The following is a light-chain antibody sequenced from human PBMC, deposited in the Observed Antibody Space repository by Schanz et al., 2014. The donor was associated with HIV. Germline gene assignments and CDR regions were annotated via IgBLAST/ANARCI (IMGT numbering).Light chain of an antibody. CDR1: SSDVGDYDY. V-gene: IGLV2-8*01. Sequence: QSALTQPPSASGSPGQSVTISCTGTSSDVGDYDYVSWYQQHPGKVPKLIIYEVTKRPSGVPDRFSGSKSGNTASLTISGLQAEDEADYYCCSYTTTSTYVFGAGTKLTV. CDR3: CSYTTTSTYV. J-gene: IGLJ1*01. CDR2: EVT.